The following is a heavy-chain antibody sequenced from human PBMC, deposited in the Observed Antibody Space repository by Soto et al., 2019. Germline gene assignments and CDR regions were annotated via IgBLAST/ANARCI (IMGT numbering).Heavy chain of an antibody. V-gene: IGHV3-23*01. J-gene: IGHJ1*01. CDR3: SKLRSAP. D-gene: IGHD6-6*01. CDR2: ISGSGGST. Sequence: GGSLRLSCGASVFTVSDAWMSWVRQSPGKGLEWVSAISGSGGSTYYADSVKGRFTTSRDNSKNTLYLQMNSLRAEETAVYHCSKLRSAPWGQGTLLTLSS. CDR1: VFTVSDAW.